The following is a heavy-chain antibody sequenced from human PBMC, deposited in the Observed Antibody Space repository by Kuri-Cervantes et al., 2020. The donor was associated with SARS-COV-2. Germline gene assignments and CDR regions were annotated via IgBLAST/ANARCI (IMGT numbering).Heavy chain of an antibody. D-gene: IGHD6-19*01. Sequence: GESLKISCAASGFTFSSYAMHWVRQAPGKGLEWVAVISHDGSNKYYADSVKGRFTISRDNSKNTLYLQMNSLRAEDTAVYYCARAAWGSAGTHYYYYGMDVWGQGTTVTVSS. J-gene: IGHJ6*02. CDR2: ISHDGSNK. CDR1: GFTFSSYA. V-gene: IGHV3-30-3*01. CDR3: ARAAWGSAGTHYYYYGMDV.